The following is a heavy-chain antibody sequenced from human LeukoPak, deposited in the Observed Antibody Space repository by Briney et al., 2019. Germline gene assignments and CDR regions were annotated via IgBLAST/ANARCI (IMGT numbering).Heavy chain of an antibody. Sequence: WIRQPPGKGLEWSGSIYYSGSTYYNPCLKSRVTISVDTSKNQFSLKLSSVTAADTAVYCCAISGQLGQTFDYWGQGTLVTVSS. V-gene: IGHV4-39*01. J-gene: IGHJ4*02. CDR3: AISGQLGQTFDY. CDR2: IYYSGST. D-gene: IGHD6-6*01.